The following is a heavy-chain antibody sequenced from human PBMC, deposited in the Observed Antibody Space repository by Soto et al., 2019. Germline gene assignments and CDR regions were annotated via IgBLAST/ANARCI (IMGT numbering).Heavy chain of an antibody. D-gene: IGHD4-4*01. J-gene: IGHJ6*02. CDR2: ISLVGSNK. CDR1: GFPLSSYA. CDR3: ARDIHPMVYSSYYYGMDV. Sequence: GGSLRLFCAASGFPLSSYAMQWARQATGRGLEGVAVISLVGSNKYYPDSVKGRFTISRDNSKNTLQMNSLRAEDTAVYYCARDIHPMVYSSYYYGMDVWGQGTTVTVSS. V-gene: IGHV3-30-3*01.